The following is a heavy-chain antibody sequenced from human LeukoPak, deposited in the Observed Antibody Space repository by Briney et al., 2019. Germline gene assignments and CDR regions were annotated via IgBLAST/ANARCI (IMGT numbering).Heavy chain of an antibody. CDR2: ISSSSSYI. Sequence: GSLRLSCAASEFTFSTYSMNWVRQAPGKGLEWVSSISSSSSYIYYADSVKGRFTISRDNAKNSLYLQMNSLTVEDTAVYYCARGSGGFDYWGQGILVTVSS. CDR1: EFTFSTYS. J-gene: IGHJ4*02. CDR3: ARGSGGFDY. D-gene: IGHD2-8*02. V-gene: IGHV3-21*01.